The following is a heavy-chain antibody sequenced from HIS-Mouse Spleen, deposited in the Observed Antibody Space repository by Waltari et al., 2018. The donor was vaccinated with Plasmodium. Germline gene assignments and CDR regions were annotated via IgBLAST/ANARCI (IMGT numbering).Heavy chain of an antibody. CDR3: ASSGSGSYYY. D-gene: IGHD3-10*01. CDR1: GGSFSGYY. Sequence: QVQLQQWGAGLLKPSETLSLTCAVYGGSFSGYYWSWIRQPPVKGLEWIGEIKHSGSTNYNPYLKSRVTISVDTSKNQFSLKLSSVTAADTAVYYCASSGSGSYYYWGQGTLVTVSS. J-gene: IGHJ4*02. CDR2: IKHSGST. V-gene: IGHV4-34*01.